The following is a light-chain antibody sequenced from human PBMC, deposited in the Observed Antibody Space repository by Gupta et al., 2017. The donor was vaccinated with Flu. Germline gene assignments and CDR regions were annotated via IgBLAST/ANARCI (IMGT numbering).Light chain of an antibody. CDR3: QAGDTGNYVV. CDR1: NWGSTY. V-gene: IGLV3-1*01. CDR2: QDT. Sequence: SDLTQPPSGSVSPGQAARITCFANNWGSTYTSWYQQKPGQSPVLVIYQDTKRPSGIPERFSGSNSGNTATLAIGGAQALDEADYYCQAGDTGNYVVFGGGTKLTVL. J-gene: IGLJ2*01.